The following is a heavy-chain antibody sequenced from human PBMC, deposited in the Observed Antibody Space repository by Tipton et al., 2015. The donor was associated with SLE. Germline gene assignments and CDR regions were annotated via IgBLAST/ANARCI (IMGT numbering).Heavy chain of an antibody. V-gene: IGHV3-21*01. CDR2: ITSTSSYT. CDR1: GFTFSSYW. J-gene: IGHJ4*02. D-gene: IGHD6-19*01. Sequence: GSLRLSCAASGFTFSSYWMSWVRQAPGKGLEWVSSITSTSSYTYYTDSVKGRFTISRDNAENSLFLQMNSLRAEDTAVYYCARDQYSSGRWDYWGQGALVTVSS. CDR3: ARDQYSSGRWDY.